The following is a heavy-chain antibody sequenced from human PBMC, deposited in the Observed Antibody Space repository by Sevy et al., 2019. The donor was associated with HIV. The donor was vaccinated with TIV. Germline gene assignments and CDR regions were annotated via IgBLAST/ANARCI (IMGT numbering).Heavy chain of an antibody. CDR1: GFTFSSYW. CDR2: IKQDGSEK. CDR3: ARPIAVAGIYFDY. Sequence: GGSLRLSCAASGFTFSSYWMSWVRQAPGKGLEWVANIKQDGSEKYYVDSVKGRFTISRDNAKNSLYLQMNSLRAEDTDVYYCARPIAVAGIYFDYWGQGTLVTVSS. D-gene: IGHD6-19*01. J-gene: IGHJ4*02. V-gene: IGHV3-7*03.